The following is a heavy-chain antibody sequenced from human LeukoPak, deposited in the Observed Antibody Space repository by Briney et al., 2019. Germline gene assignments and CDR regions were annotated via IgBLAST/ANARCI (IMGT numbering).Heavy chain of an antibody. CDR1: GGTFSSYA. D-gene: IGHD2-2*01. CDR3: AFFGGYCSSTSCWGYYMDV. J-gene: IGHJ6*03. CDR2: IIPIFGTA. V-gene: IGHV1-69*13. Sequence: SVKVSCKASGGTFSSYAISWVRQAPGQGLEWMGGIIPIFGTANYAQKFQGRVTITADESTSTAYMELSSLRSGDTAVYYCAFFGGYCSSTSCWGYYMDVWGKGTTVTVSS.